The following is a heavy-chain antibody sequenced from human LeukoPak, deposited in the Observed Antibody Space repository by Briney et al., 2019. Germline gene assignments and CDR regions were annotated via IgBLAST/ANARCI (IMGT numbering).Heavy chain of an antibody. V-gene: IGHV4-4*07. D-gene: IGHD5-24*01. J-gene: IGHJ3*02. CDR1: GGSISSNY. CDR3: AREGRDGYNYGI. Sequence: PSETLSLTCTVSGGSISSNYWSWIRQPAGKGLEWIGRISASGSTNYNPSLKSRVTMSVDTSKNQFSLRLSSVTAADTAVYYCAREGRDGYNYGIWGQGTMVTVSS. CDR2: ISASGST.